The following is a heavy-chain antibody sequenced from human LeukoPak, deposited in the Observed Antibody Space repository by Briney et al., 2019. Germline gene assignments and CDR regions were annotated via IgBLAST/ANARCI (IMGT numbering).Heavy chain of an antibody. CDR3: VRDGVGARVQLERLRCRFDY. Sequence: GGSLRLSCAASGFTFSGYEMNWVRQAPGKGLEWVSYISNTGSAMYYADSVKGRFTISRDNAKDSLYLQMNSLRAEDRAVYYCVRDGVGARVQLERLRCRFDYWGQGTLVTVSS. V-gene: IGHV3-48*03. CDR2: ISNTGSAM. J-gene: IGHJ4*02. CDR1: GFTFSGYE. D-gene: IGHD1-1*01.